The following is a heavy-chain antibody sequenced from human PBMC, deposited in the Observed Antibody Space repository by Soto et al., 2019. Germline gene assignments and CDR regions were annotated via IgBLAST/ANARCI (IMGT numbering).Heavy chain of an antibody. CDR2: INPNSGGT. CDR1: GYTFTGYY. D-gene: IGHD3-3*01. CDR3: ARVKAGAIVGVVIHYYYDMDV. Sequence: QVQLVQSGAEVKKPGASVKVSCKASGYTFTGYYMHWVRQAPGQGLEWMGWINPNSGGTNYAQKFQGWVTMTRDTSISTAYMELSRLRSDDTAVYYCARVKAGAIVGVVIHYYYDMDVCGQGTTVAVAS. J-gene: IGHJ6*02. V-gene: IGHV1-2*04.